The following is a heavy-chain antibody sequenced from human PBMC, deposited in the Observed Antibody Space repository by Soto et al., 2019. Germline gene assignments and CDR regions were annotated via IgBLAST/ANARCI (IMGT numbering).Heavy chain of an antibody. CDR1: GYTFSGYY. V-gene: IGHV1-2*02. D-gene: IGHD3-3*01. Sequence: ASVKVSCKASGYTFSGYYIHWLRQAPGQGLEWMGWINPNSGGTNYSQKFQGRVTITRDTSASTAYMELSSLRSEDTAVYYCACSWSGYYYGMDVWGQGTTVTVSS. CDR2: INPNSGGT. J-gene: IGHJ6*02. CDR3: ACSWSGYYYGMDV.